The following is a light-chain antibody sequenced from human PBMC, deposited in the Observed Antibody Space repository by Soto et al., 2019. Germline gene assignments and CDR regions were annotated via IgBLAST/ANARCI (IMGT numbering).Light chain of an antibody. J-gene: IGLJ2*01. V-gene: IGLV1-47*01. CDR1: SSNIGSNY. Sequence: QSVLTQSPSASGTPGQRVTISCSGSSSNIGSNYVYWYQQLPGTAPRLLIYRSNQRPSGVPDRISASQSGTSASLAISGLRSEDESDYYCAAWDDSPSGVVFGGGTKLTVL. CDR3: AAWDDSPSGVV. CDR2: RSN.